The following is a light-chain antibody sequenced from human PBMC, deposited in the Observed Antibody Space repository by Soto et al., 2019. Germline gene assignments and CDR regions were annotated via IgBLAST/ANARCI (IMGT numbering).Light chain of an antibody. CDR2: GAS. CDR1: QSIGND. J-gene: IGKJ1*01. V-gene: IGKV1-39*01. Sequence: DIQMTQSPSSLSASVGDRITIICRASQSIGNDLNWYQKKIGEAPKLLVFGASILESGVPTRFSGAGSGTHFTLTVNSLQPEDFVTYYCQQSFTTPRTFGQGTKVDIK. CDR3: QQSFTTPRT.